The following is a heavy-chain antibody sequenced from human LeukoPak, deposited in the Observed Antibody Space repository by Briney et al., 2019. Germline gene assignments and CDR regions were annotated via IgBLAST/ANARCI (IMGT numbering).Heavy chain of an antibody. J-gene: IGHJ4*02. CDR1: GFNLSDHY. V-gene: IGHV3-11*01. CDR3: ARNKRRFDQ. Sequence: GGSLRLSCSASGFNLSDHYMSWIRQTPGRGLYWVSYISNRGFSTYYADSVKGRFTNSRDNTKNSLYLEMQSLRAEDTAIYYCARNKRRFDQWGQGTVVTVSS. CDR2: ISNRGFST.